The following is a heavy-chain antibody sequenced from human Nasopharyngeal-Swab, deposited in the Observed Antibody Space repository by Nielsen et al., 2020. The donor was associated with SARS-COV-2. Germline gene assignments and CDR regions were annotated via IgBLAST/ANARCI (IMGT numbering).Heavy chain of an antibody. V-gene: IGHV4-34*01. D-gene: IGHD3-22*01. CDR1: GASMSGFY. CDR2: INHSGST. J-gene: IGHJ4*02. Sequence: SETLSLTCSVSGASMSGFYWSWIRQPPGKGLEWIGEINHSGSTNYNPSLKSRVTISVDTSKNQFSLKLSSVTAADTAVYYCARWSDSSGYYHFDYWGQGTLVTVSS. CDR3: ARWSDSSGYYHFDY.